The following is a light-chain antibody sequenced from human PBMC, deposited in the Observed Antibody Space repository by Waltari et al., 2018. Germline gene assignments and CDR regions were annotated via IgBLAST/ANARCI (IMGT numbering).Light chain of an antibody. CDR1: QDISRY. Sequence: DIQMTQSPSSVSASLGDRVTITCLASQDISRYLAWYQQTPGRSPKLLIFDTSSLQSGVPSRFSGSGSGTDFTLTISSLQPEDFATYYCLQVSNFPITFGQGTRLEIK. CDR3: LQVSNFPIT. J-gene: IGKJ5*01. V-gene: IGKV1D-12*01. CDR2: DTS.